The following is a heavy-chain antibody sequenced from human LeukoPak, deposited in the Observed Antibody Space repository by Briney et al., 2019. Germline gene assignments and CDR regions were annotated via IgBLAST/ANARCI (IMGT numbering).Heavy chain of an antibody. D-gene: IGHD6-19*01. CDR3: ARPPGDSGWIGAFDI. CDR2: IYHSGST. CDR1: GGSISSSNW. J-gene: IGHJ3*02. Sequence: SETLSLTCAVSGGSISSSNWWSWVRQPPGKGLEWIGEIYHSGSTNYNPSLKSRVTISVDKSKNQFSLKLSSVTAADTAVYYCARPPGDSGWIGAFDIWGQGSMVTVSS. V-gene: IGHV4-4*02.